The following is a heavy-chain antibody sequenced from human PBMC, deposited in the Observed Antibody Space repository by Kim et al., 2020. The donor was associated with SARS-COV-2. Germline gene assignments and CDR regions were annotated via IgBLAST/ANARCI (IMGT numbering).Heavy chain of an antibody. CDR3: ARVRDSYIPEPWGGRMYYFDY. D-gene: IGHD2-21*01. Sequence: SETLSLTCTVSGGSISSYYWSWIRQPPGKGLEWIGYIYYSGSTNYNPSLKSRVTISVDTSKNQFSLKLSSVTAADTAVYYCARVRDSYIPEPWGGRMYYFDYWGQGTLVTVSS. J-gene: IGHJ4*02. CDR2: IYYSGST. CDR1: GGSISSYY. V-gene: IGHV4-59*13.